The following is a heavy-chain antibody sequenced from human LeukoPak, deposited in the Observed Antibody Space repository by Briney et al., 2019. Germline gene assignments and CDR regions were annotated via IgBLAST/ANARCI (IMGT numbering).Heavy chain of an antibody. CDR3: ARGEHGDYFDY. CDR2: IYYSGST. V-gene: IGHV4-59*01. D-gene: IGHD1-26*01. J-gene: IGHJ4*02. CDR1: GGSISSYY. Sequence: SETLSLTCTVSGGSISSYYWSWIRQPPGKGLEWIGYIYYSGSTNYNPSLKSRVTISVDTSKNQFSLKLSSVAAADTAVYYCARGEHGDYFDYWGQGTLVTVSS.